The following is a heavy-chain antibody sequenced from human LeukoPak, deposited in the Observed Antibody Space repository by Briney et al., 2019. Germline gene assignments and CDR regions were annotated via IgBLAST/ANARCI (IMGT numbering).Heavy chain of an antibody. D-gene: IGHD3-22*01. CDR2: IKQDGSEK. Sequence: GGSLRLSCAASGFTFSSYWMSWVRQAPGKGLEWVANIKQDGSEKYYVDSVKGRFTISRDNAKNSLYLQMNSLRAEDTAVYYCAKEMTYYYDSSGYEPRYYFDYWGQGTLVTVSS. V-gene: IGHV3-7*03. J-gene: IGHJ4*02. CDR1: GFTFSSYW. CDR3: AKEMTYYYDSSGYEPRYYFDY.